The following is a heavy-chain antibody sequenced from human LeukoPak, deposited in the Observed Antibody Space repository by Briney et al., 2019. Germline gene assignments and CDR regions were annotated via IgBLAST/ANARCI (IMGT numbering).Heavy chain of an antibody. CDR2: ISGSGGST. Sequence: GGSLRLSCAASGFTFSSYAMSWVRQAPGKGLEWVSAISGSGGSTYYADSVKGRFTISRDNSKNTLYLQMNSLRAEDTAVYYCAKSIVVVPAAMHAPFDYWGQGTLVTVSS. J-gene: IGHJ4*02. CDR3: AKSIVVVPAAMHAPFDY. D-gene: IGHD2-2*01. V-gene: IGHV3-23*01. CDR1: GFTFSSYA.